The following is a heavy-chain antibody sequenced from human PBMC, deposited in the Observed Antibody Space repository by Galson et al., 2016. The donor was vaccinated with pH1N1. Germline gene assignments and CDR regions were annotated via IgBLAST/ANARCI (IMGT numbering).Heavy chain of an antibody. CDR1: GFTFRSYG. J-gene: IGHJ6*03. Sequence: SLRLSCAASGFTFRSYGMHWVRQAPGKGLEWVAFIRYDGGSKYYADSMKGRFTISRDNARDTLFLQMTSLRPDDRAVYYCAKGLGTTLYYYFYFMDVWGKGTTVTVSS. CDR2: IRYDGGSK. V-gene: IGHV3-30*02. D-gene: IGHD1-26*01. CDR3: AKGLGTTLYYYFYFMDV.